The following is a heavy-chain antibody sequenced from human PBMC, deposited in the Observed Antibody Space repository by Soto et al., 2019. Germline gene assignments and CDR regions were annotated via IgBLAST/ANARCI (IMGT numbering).Heavy chain of an antibody. CDR1: GGTFNGYI. CDR3: ARGVVGEPGGCDF. V-gene: IGHV1-69*01. Sequence: QVQLVQSGAEAKKPGSSVKVSCKPSGGTFNGYIITWVRQAPGQGLEWIGGIIFTFNTANYAEKFQGRVSLIADQVTSTAYMELTSLTSEDTAVFYWARGVVGEPGGCDFCGQGTLVSFSS. J-gene: IGHJ4*02. D-gene: IGHD2-21*01. CDR2: IIFTFNTA.